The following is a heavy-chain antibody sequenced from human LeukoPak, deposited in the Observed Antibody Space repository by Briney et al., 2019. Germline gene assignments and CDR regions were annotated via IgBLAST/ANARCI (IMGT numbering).Heavy chain of an antibody. D-gene: IGHD3-22*01. CDR1: GGSISSYY. CDR2: TYTSGST. J-gene: IGHJ3*02. Sequence: SETLSLTCTVSGGSISSYYWSWIRQPAGKGLEWIGRTYTSGSTNYNPSLKSRVTMSVDTSENQFSLKLSSVTAADTAVYYCAREFAYYYDSSGYRRAFDIWGQGTMVTVSS. CDR3: AREFAYYYDSSGYRRAFDI. V-gene: IGHV4-4*07.